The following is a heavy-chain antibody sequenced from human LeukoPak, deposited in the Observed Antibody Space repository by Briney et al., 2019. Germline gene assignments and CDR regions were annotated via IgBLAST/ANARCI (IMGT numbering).Heavy chain of an antibody. CDR1: AFTFSDYD. Sequence: GGSLGLSCAASAFTFSDYDMSWIRQAPGKGLEWVSYISSSGTYTNNADSVKGRFTISRDNAKNSLYLQMNSLRAEDTAVYYCARDRDGGYFDYWGQGTLVTVSS. CDR3: ARDRDGGYFDY. V-gene: IGHV3-11*05. CDR2: ISSSGTYT. D-gene: IGHD3-10*01. J-gene: IGHJ4*02.